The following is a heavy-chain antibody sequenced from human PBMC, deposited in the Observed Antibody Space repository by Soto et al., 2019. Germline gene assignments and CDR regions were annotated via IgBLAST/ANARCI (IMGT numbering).Heavy chain of an antibody. D-gene: IGHD3-3*01. J-gene: IGHJ4*02. Sequence: NPGGSLRLSCEGSGFTFSDYYMSWIRQAPGRGLEWISYSSNSGTFTRYYADSVKGRFTISRDNSKNTLYLQMNSLRAEDTAVYYCAKNLYYDFWSGYYSAASCAFDYWGQGTLVTVSS. V-gene: IGHV3-11*06. CDR2: SSNSGTFT. CDR3: AKNLYYDFWSGYYSAASCAFDY. CDR1: GFTFSDYY.